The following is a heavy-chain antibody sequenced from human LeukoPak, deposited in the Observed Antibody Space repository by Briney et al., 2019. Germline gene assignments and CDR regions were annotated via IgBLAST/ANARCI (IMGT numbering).Heavy chain of an antibody. CDR2: IYYSGST. Sequence: SETLSLTCTVSGGSISSYYWSWIRQPPGKGLEWIGYIYYSGSTNYNPSLKSRVTISADTSNNQFSLKLNSVTAADTAVYYCATLRDGGGNYPLFDNWGQGALVTVSA. CDR3: ATLRDGGGNYPLFDN. V-gene: IGHV4-59*12. J-gene: IGHJ4*02. D-gene: IGHD4-23*01. CDR1: GGSISSYY.